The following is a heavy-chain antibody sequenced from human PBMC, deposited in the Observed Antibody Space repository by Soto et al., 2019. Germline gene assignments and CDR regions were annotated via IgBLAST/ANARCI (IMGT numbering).Heavy chain of an antibody. CDR1: GYTFTHFD. D-gene: IGHD4-17*01. V-gene: IGHV1-8*01. J-gene: IGHJ5*02. Sequence: QVPLVQSGAEVRKPGASVKVSCKASGYTFTHFDINWVRQAPGHGLEWMGWMNPDSGQTAYAEKFRGRVTMTRNTSMSTAYMELTSLTSEDTAVYYCARAPDSGDFGRWFDPWGQGTQVIVSS. CDR3: ARAPDSGDFGRWFDP. CDR2: MNPDSGQT.